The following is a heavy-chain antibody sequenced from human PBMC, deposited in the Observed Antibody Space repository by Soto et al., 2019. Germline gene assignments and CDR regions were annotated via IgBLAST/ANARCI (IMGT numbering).Heavy chain of an antibody. V-gene: IGHV4-34*01. Sequence: QVQLQQWGAGLLKPSETLSLTCGVYGGSFSGYSWSWIRQPPGKGLEWSGEINHSGSTNYNSSLMSRVTTSLDTSKNQFSLKLMSVTAADTAIYYCARARRGGSYFDYWGQGTLVTVSS. D-gene: IGHD3-16*01. CDR3: ARARRGGSYFDY. CDR2: INHSGST. CDR1: GGSFSGYS. J-gene: IGHJ4*01.